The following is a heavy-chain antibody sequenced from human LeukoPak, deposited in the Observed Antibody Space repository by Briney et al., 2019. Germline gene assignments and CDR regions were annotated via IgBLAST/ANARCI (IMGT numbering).Heavy chain of an antibody. V-gene: IGHV4-39*01. Sequence: PETLSLTCTVSGGSISSSSYYWGWIRQPPGKGLEWIGSIYYSGSTYYNPSLKSRVTISVDTTKNQFSLKLSSVTAADTAVYYCARLYYDSFDIWGQGTMVTVSS. CDR2: IYYSGST. CDR1: GGSISSSSYY. D-gene: IGHD3-22*01. CDR3: ARLYYDSFDI. J-gene: IGHJ3*02.